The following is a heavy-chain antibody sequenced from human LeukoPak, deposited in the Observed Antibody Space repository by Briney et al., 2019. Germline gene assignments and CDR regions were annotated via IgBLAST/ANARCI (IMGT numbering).Heavy chain of an antibody. CDR2: IYYSGTT. D-gene: IGHD6-19*01. V-gene: IGHV4-39*07. Sequence: ASETLSLTCTVSGGSIPISTYYWGWVRQPPGKGLEWIGSIYYSGTTKYNPSLKSRVTISVANSNHKFSLRLSSVTAADTALYYCARGTLYSGWSYYFDSWGQGTLVTVSS. CDR3: ARGTLYSGWSYYFDS. J-gene: IGHJ4*02. CDR1: GGSIPISTYY.